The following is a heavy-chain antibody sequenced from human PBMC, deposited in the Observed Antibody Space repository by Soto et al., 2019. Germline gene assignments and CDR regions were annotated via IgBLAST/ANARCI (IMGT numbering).Heavy chain of an antibody. J-gene: IGHJ6*02. CDR3: TLSYSDSYYYYYGMDV. D-gene: IGHD4-17*01. CDR1: RFSFTRYT. V-gene: IGHV5-51*01. Sequence: GDSLKISCVVTRFSFTRYTVGWVTQVTRKGIKWKRVIHPGDYDTINKPHYQGKVVNSADKSNSTADLQWSSLKASDTAMYYCTLSYSDSYYYYYGMDVWGQGTT. CDR2: IHPGDYDT.